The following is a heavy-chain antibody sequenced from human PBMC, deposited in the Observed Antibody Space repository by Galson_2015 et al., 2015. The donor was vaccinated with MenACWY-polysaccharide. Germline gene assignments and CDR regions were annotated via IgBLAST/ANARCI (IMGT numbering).Heavy chain of an antibody. CDR2: IYHSGST. D-gene: IGHD3-10*01. J-gene: IGHJ5*02. CDR3: ARQESRGGSFGWFDP. Sequence: SETLSLTCAVSGYSISSGYYWGWIRQPPGKGLEWIGSIYHSGSTNYNPSLKSRVTISMDTSRNQFSLKVTSVSAADTAVYYCARQESRGGSFGWFDPWGQGTLVTVSS. CDR1: GYSISSGYY. V-gene: IGHV4-38-2*01.